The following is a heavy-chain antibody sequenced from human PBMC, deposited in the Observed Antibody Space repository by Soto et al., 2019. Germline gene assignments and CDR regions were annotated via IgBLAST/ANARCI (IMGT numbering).Heavy chain of an antibody. CDR3: ARGHTSGGSSYNWFDP. Sequence: GASVKVSCKASGYTFTSYGISWVRQAPGQGLEWMGWISAYNGNTNYAQKLQGRVTMTTDTSTSTAYMELRSLGSDDTAVYYCARGHTSGGSSYNWFDPWGQGTLVTVSS. D-gene: IGHD2-15*01. CDR2: ISAYNGNT. CDR1: GYTFTSYG. J-gene: IGHJ5*02. V-gene: IGHV1-18*01.